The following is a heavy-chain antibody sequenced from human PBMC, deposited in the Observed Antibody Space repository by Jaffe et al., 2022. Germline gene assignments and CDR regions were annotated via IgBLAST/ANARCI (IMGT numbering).Heavy chain of an antibody. CDR1: GFTFSSYG. CDR3: AKDTSSMPANY. CDR2: IRYDGSNK. J-gene: IGHJ4*02. V-gene: IGHV3-30*02. Sequence: QVQLVESGGGVVQPGGSLRLSCAASGFTFSSYGMHWVRQAPGKGLEWVAFIRYDGSNKYYADSVKGRFTISRDNSKNTLYLQMNSLRAEDTAVYYCAKDTSSMPANYWGQGTLVTVSS. D-gene: IGHD6-25*01.